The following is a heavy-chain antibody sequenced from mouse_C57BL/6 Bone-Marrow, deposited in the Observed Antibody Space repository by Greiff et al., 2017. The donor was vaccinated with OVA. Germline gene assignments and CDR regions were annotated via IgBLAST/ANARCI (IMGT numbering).Heavy chain of an antibody. Sequence: EVQLVESGGGLVKPGGSLKLSCAASGFTFSDYGMHWVRQAPETGLEWVAYISSGSSTIYYADTVKGRFTISRDNAKNTLFLQMTSLRSEDTAMYYCARSDYDYFDDWGQGTTLTVSS. J-gene: IGHJ2*01. CDR1: GFTFSDYG. CDR2: ISSGSSTI. D-gene: IGHD2-4*01. CDR3: ARSDYDYFDD. V-gene: IGHV5-17*01.